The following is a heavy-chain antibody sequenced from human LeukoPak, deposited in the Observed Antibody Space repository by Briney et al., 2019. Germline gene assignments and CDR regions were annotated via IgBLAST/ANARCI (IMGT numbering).Heavy chain of an antibody. D-gene: IGHD5-18*01. V-gene: IGHV5-51*01. Sequence: GEFLKIFCKGSGYSFASYWICCVRQMPGKGLEWMGIIYPGDSDTRYGPSFQGQVTISADKSISTAYLQWSSLKASDTAMYYCARLGYPYSPDYWGQGTLVAVSS. CDR1: GYSFASYW. CDR2: IYPGDSDT. CDR3: ARLGYPYSPDY. J-gene: IGHJ4*01.